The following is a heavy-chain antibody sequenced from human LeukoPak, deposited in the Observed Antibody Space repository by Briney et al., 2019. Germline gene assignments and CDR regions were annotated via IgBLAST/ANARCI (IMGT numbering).Heavy chain of an antibody. Sequence: PGGSLRLSCAASRFTFSSYGMHWVRQAPGKGLEGVAYIQYDGSNEQYADSVKGRFSISRDSSKNILYLQMNSLRAEDTAVYYCARDLVVVTGISDYWGQGTLVTVSS. CDR1: RFTFSSYG. CDR2: IQYDGSNE. CDR3: ARDLVVVTGISDY. V-gene: IGHV3-30*02. J-gene: IGHJ4*02. D-gene: IGHD2-21*02.